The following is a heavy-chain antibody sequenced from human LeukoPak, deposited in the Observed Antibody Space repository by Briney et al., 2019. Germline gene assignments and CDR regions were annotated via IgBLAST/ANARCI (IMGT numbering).Heavy chain of an antibody. V-gene: IGHV1-69*05. CDR2: IIPIFGTA. J-gene: IGHJ4*02. Sequence: SVKVSCKASGGTFSSYAISWVRQAPGQGLEWMGRIIPIFGTANYAQKFQGRVTITTDESTSTAYTELSSLRSEDTAVYYCATPVGDYGGNSPFDYWGQGTLVTVSS. CDR1: GGTFSSYA. D-gene: IGHD4-23*01. CDR3: ATPVGDYGGNSPFDY.